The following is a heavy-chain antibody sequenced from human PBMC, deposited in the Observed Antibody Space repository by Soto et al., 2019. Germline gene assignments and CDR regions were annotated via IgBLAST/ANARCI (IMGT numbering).Heavy chain of an antibody. CDR2: ISAYNGNT. CDR3: ARWIQLWLILGSWFDP. J-gene: IGHJ5*02. Sequence: ASVKVSCKASGYTVTSYGISWVRQAPAQGLEWMGWISAYNGNTNYAQKLQGRVTMTTDTSTSTAYMELSSLRSDDTAVYYCARWIQLWLILGSWFDPWGQGTLVTVSS. CDR1: GYTVTSYG. V-gene: IGHV1-18*01. D-gene: IGHD5-18*01.